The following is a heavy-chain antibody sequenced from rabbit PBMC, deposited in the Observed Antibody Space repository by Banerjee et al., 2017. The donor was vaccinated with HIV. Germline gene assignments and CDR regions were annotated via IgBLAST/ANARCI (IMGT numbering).Heavy chain of an antibody. J-gene: IGHJ4*01. Sequence: QSLEESGGDLVKPGASLTLTCTASGFDFSSSYYMCWVRQAPGKGLEWITCIYTNSGSTYYASWAKGRFTISQTSSTTVTLQMTSLTAADTATYFCARGGRYAGDGINLWGPGTLVTV. D-gene: IGHD4-2*01. CDR3: ARGGRYAGDGINL. V-gene: IGHV1S40*01. CDR1: GFDFSSSYY. CDR2: IYTNSGST.